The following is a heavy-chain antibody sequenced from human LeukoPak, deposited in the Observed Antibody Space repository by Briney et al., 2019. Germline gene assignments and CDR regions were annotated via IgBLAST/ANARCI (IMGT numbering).Heavy chain of an antibody. V-gene: IGHV4-59*01. D-gene: IGHD3-3*01. CDR1: GGSISSYY. CDR3: GRRPKSSGYYIY. CDR2: IYYSGST. J-gene: IGHJ4*02. Sequence: SETLSLTCTVSGGSISSYYWSWIRQPPGKGLEWIGYIYYSGSTNYNPSLKSRVTISVDTSKNRFSLKLISVTAADAAAFYCGRRPKSSGYYIYWGQGTLVTVSS.